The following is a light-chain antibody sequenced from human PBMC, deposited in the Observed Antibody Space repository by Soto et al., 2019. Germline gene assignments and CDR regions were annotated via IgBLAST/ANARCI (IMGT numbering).Light chain of an antibody. V-gene: IGLV2-14*01. J-gene: IGLJ2*01. Sequence: QSVLTQPASVSGSPGQSITISCTGISSDVGGYNSVSWYQQHPGKAPKLMIYEVSNRPSGISNRFSGSKSGNTASLTISGLQAEDEADYYCSSYTSSSTLVFGGGTKLTVL. CDR3: SSYTSSSTLV. CDR1: SSDVGGYNS. CDR2: EVS.